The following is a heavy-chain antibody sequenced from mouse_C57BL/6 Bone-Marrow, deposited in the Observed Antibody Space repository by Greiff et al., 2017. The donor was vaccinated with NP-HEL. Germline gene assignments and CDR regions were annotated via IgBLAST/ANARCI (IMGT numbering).Heavy chain of an antibody. J-gene: IGHJ3*01. D-gene: IGHD2-4*01. CDR3: TTGDYDYDWFAY. CDR1: GFNIKDYY. Sequence: EVKLMESGAELVKPGASVKLSCTASGFNIKDYYMHWVKQRTEQGLEWIGRIDPEDGETKYAPKFQGKATITADTSSNTAYLQLSSLTSEDTAVYYCTTGDYDYDWFAYWGQGTLVTVSA. CDR2: IDPEDGET. V-gene: IGHV14-2*01.